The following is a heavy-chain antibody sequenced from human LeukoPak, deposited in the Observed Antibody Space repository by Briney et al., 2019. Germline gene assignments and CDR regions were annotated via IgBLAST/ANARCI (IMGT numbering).Heavy chain of an antibody. Sequence: SVKVSCKASGGTFSSYAISWVRQAPGQGLEWMGGIIPIFGTANYAQKFQGRVTITTDESTSTAYMELSSLRSEDTAVYYCASGLVGYDSSGLLWPSDYWGQGTLVTVSS. CDR2: IIPIFGTA. D-gene: IGHD3-22*01. CDR3: ASGLVGYDSSGLLWPSDY. CDR1: GGTFSSYA. J-gene: IGHJ4*02. V-gene: IGHV1-69*05.